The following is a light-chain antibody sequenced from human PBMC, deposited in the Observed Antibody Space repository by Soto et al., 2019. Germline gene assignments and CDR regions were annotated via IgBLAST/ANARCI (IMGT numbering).Light chain of an antibody. CDR3: SSYTRSNTWV. Sequence: QSVLTQPASVSGSPGQSITISCTGTTSDVGGYNYVSWFQQHPGKVPKLMISEVTNRPSGVSNRFSGSKSGNTASLTISGLQAEDEADYYCSSYTRSNTWVFGGGTKLTVL. CDR1: TSDVGGYNY. V-gene: IGLV2-14*01. CDR2: EVT. J-gene: IGLJ3*02.